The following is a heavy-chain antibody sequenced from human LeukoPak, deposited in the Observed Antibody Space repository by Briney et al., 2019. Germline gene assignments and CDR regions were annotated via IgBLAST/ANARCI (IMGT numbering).Heavy chain of an antibody. CDR1: GYRFINYW. V-gene: IGHV5-51*01. J-gene: IGHJ4*02. CDR3: AIGGDSTTSCYRCFNY. D-gene: IGHD2-2*01. CDR2: IFPDDSDT. Sequence: GESLKISCKGSGYRFINYWIGWVRQMPGKGLEWMGIIFPDDSDTRHSPSFQGQVTISADKSISTAYLQWSSLKASDTAMYYCAIGGDSTTSCYRCFNYWGQGTLVTVSS.